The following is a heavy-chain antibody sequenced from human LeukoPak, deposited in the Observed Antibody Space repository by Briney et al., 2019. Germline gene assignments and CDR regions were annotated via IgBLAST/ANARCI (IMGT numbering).Heavy chain of an antibody. CDR1: GFTFGFSA. CDR3: AAPSTGTNDYFDY. V-gene: IGHV1-58*01. CDR2: IVVGSGNT. J-gene: IGHJ4*02. Sequence: SVKVSRKASGFTFGFSAVQWVRQARGQRLEWIGWIVVGSGNTNYAQKFQERVTFSRGMSTSTAYMELSSLRSEDTAVYYCAAPSTGTNDYFDYWGQGTLVTVSS. D-gene: IGHD1-7*01.